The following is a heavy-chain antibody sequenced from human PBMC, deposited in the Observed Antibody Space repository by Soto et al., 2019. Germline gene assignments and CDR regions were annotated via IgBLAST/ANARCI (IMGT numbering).Heavy chain of an antibody. CDR1: GGSISSGGYY. CDR2: IYYSGST. J-gene: IGHJ5*01. Sequence: QVQLQESGPGLVKPSQTLSLTCTVSGGSISSGGYYWRWIRQHPGKGLGWIGSIYYSGSTYYNPSLKIRVTISENTSKIQFSLELSSVTAADTAVYYCARSVDSWGQGTLVTVSS. CDR3: ARSVDS. V-gene: IGHV4-31*03.